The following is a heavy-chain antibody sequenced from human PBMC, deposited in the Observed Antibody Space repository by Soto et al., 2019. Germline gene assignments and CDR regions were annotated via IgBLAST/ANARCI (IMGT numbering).Heavy chain of an antibody. CDR1: GYSFASYW. D-gene: IGHD3-22*01. CDR3: ARYYYDSSGLEAGYYYGMDV. V-gene: IGHV5-10-1*01. Sequence: PGELLKICCKGAGYSFASYWISRVRQMPGKGLEWMGRIDPSDSYTNYSPSFQGHVTISADKSISTAYLQWSSLKASDTAMYYCARYYYDSSGLEAGYYYGMDVWGQGTTVTV. CDR2: IDPSDSYT. J-gene: IGHJ6*02.